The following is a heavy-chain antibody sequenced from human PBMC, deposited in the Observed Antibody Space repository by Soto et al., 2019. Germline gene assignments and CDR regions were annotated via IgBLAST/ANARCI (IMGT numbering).Heavy chain of an antibody. D-gene: IGHD6-13*01. CDR1: GFTFSSYS. CDR2: ISSSSSYI. V-gene: IGHV3-21*01. Sequence: EVQLVESGGGLVKPGGSLRLSCAASGFTFSSYSMNWVRQAPGKVLEWVSSISSSSSYIYYADSVKGRFTISRDNAKNSLYLQMNSLRAEDTAVYYCARDSSRGIAAAGFVDYWGQGTLVTVSS. J-gene: IGHJ4*02. CDR3: ARDSSRGIAAAGFVDY.